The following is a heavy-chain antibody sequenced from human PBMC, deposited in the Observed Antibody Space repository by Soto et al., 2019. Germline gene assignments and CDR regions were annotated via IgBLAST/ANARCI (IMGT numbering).Heavy chain of an antibody. CDR3: AKDSSGWLNRPFDY. CDR1: GFTFDDYA. J-gene: IGHJ4*02. V-gene: IGHV3-9*01. Sequence: GGSLRLSCAASGFTFDDYAMHWVRQAPGKGLEWVSGIRWNSGGIIYADSVKGRFTISRDNAKNSLYLQMNSLRAEDTALYYRAKDSSGWLNRPFDYWGQGTLVTVSS. D-gene: IGHD6-19*01. CDR2: IRWNSGGI.